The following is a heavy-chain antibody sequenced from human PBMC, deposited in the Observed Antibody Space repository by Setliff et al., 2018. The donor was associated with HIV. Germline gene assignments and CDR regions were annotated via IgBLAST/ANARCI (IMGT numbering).Heavy chain of an antibody. Sequence: ASVKVSCKASGYTFTSYAMHWVRQAPGQRLEWMGWINAGNGNTKYSQEFQGRVTITRDTSASTAYMELSILRSEDMAVYYCARGIVRANSISVVSYFDYWGQGTPVTVSS. J-gene: IGHJ4*02. D-gene: IGHD1-26*01. CDR2: INAGNGNT. CDR1: GYTFTSYA. CDR3: ARGIVRANSISVVSYFDY. V-gene: IGHV1-3*03.